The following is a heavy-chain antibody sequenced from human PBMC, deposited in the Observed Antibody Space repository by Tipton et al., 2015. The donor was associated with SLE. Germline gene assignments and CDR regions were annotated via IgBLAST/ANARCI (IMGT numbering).Heavy chain of an antibody. V-gene: IGHV4-4*02. CDR1: GGSINSYNW. CDR2: IYHSGTT. D-gene: IGHD3-22*01. J-gene: IGHJ4*02. Sequence: TLSLTCAVSGGSINSYNWWTWVRQPPGKGLEWIGEIYHSGTTNYNPSLKSRITISLDKSNNHFSLRLSSLTAADTAVYYCARVVDDSRGHFYSFDYWGQGTLVTVSS. CDR3: ARVVDDSRGHFYSFDY.